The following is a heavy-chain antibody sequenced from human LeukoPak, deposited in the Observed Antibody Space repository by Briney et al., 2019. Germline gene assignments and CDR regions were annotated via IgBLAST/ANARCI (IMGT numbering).Heavy chain of an antibody. Sequence: GASVKVSCKASGYTFTAYYMHWVRLAPGQGLQWMGWITPHSGGTRYAQRFQGRVTMTRDTSISTAYMELSGLRSDDTAVYYCARGFRLSAIEDCLDPWGQGTLVTVSS. J-gene: IGHJ5*02. CDR2: ITPHSGGT. D-gene: IGHD2-2*02. CDR3: ARGFRLSAIEDCLDP. CDR1: GYTFTAYY. V-gene: IGHV1-2*02.